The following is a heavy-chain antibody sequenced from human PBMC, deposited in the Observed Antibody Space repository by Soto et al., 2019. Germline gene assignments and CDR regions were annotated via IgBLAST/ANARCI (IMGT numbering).Heavy chain of an antibody. CDR2: INSYSGAT. CDR1: GYTFTDYY. Sequence: ASVTVSCMASGYTFTDYYMHWVRQAPGHGLEIVGCINSYSGATNFAQNILCRVTMNRKTSITTAYMELNRLTSDDTAVYYCARGEADCSNGVCLGHYWGQGTLVTVSS. V-gene: IGHV1-2*02. J-gene: IGHJ4*02. D-gene: IGHD2-8*01. CDR3: ARGEADCSNGVCLGHY.